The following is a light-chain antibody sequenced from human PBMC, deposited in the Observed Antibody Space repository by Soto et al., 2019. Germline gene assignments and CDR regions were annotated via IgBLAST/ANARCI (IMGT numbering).Light chain of an antibody. CDR1: SSNIGGNS. J-gene: IGLJ2*01. CDR2: SNH. Sequence: QSVLTQPPSASGAPGQGISISCSGSSSNIGGNSVSWYRQVPGTAPKLLIFSNHQRPSGVPDRFSGSKSGTSASLAISGLQSEDEADYYCSTWDDSRRGLVFGGGTKLTVL. CDR3: STWDDSRRGLV. V-gene: IGLV1-44*01.